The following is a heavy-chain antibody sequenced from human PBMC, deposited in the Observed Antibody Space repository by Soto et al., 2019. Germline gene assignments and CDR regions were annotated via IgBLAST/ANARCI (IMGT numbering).Heavy chain of an antibody. CDR1: GFTFSSYS. Sequence: EVQLVESGGGLVQPGGSLRLSCAASGFTFSSYSINWVRQAPGKGLEWVSYISSSSSTIYYADSVKGRFTISRDNAKNSLYLQMNSLRDEYTAVYYCARDYDFWSGYLAWGQENLVTVSA. V-gene: IGHV3-48*02. J-gene: IGHJ5*02. CDR3: ARDYDFWSGYLA. D-gene: IGHD3-3*01. CDR2: ISSSSSTI.